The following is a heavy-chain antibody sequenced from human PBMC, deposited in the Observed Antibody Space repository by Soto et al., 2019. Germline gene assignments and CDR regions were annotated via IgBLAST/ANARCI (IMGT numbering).Heavy chain of an antibody. V-gene: IGHV3-48*01. D-gene: IGHD3-10*01. CDR3: AREASGDSPRSGRPVVP. CDR2: ISSSSSTI. J-gene: IGHJ4*02. CDR1: GFTFSSYS. Sequence: GGSLRLSCAASGFTFSSYSMNWVRQAPGKGLEWVSYISSSSSTIYYADSVKGRFTISRDNAKNSLYLQMNSLRAEDTAVYYCAREASGDSPRSGRPVVPGGQGTLVTVSS.